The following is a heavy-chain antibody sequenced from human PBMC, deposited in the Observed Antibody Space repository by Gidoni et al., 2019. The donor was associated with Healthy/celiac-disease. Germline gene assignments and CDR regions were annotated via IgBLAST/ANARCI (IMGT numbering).Heavy chain of an antibody. V-gene: IGHV4-31*03. Sequence: QVQLQDSGPGLVNPSHTLSLTCTVSGGSISSCGYYWSWIRQHPGKGLEWIGYIYYSGGTYNNPSLKRRVTITGDTSKNQFSLKLSSVTDADTAVYYCASHIVVVTAAIYYWGQGTLVTVSS. J-gene: IGHJ4*02. CDR3: ASHIVVVTAAIYY. CDR1: GGSISSCGYY. D-gene: IGHD2-2*01. CDR2: IYYSGGT.